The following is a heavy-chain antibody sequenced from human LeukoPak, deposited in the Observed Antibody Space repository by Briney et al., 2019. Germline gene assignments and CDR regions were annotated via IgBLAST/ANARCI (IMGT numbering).Heavy chain of an antibody. J-gene: IGHJ4*02. CDR2: IRSDGTNK. Sequence: PGGSLRLSCAASGFTFSSYGMHWVRQAPGKGLEWVALIRSDGTNKYYADSVKGRFTISRDNSKNTLYLQMNSLRADDTAVYYCVKKGQADDDGKPDWGQGALVTVSP. V-gene: IGHV3-30*02. CDR1: GFTFSSYG. D-gene: IGHD1-1*01. CDR3: VKKGQADDDGKPD.